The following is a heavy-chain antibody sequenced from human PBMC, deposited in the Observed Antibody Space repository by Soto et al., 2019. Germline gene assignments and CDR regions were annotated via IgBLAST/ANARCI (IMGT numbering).Heavy chain of an antibody. CDR2: INAGNGNT. CDR1: GYTFSSYP. Sequence: ASVKVSCKXSGYTFSSYPMHWVRQAPGQRLEWMGWINAGNGNTKYSQKFPGRVTITRDTSASTAYMELSSLRSEDTAVYYCARPRRDGYNSFEYWGQGTPVTVSS. J-gene: IGHJ4*02. D-gene: IGHD1-1*01. CDR3: ARPRRDGYNSFEY. V-gene: IGHV1-3*01.